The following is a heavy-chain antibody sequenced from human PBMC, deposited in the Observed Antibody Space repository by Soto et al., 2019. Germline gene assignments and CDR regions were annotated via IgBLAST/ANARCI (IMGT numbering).Heavy chain of an antibody. CDR2: IYYSGST. V-gene: IGHV4-39*01. CDR3: ARQAITMIVVPPEAFDI. D-gene: IGHD3-22*01. Sequence: SQTLSLTCTVSGGSISSSSYYWGWIRQPPGKGLEWIGSIYYSGSTYYNPSLKSRVTISVDTSKNQFSLKLSSVTAADTAVYYCARQAITMIVVPPEAFDIWGQGTMVTVSS. CDR1: GGSISSSSYY. J-gene: IGHJ3*02.